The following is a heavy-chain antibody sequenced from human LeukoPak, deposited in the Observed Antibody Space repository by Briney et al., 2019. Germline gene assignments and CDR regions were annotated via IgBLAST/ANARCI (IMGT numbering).Heavy chain of an antibody. CDR3: ATKAYCGGDCSETPDI. J-gene: IGHJ3*02. CDR2: ISYDGSNK. CDR1: GFTFSSYG. V-gene: IGHV3-30*03. Sequence: GGSLRLSCAASGFTFSSYGMHWVRQAPGKGLEWVAVISYDGSNKYCADSVKGRFTISRDNSKNTLYLQMNSLRAEDTAVYYCATKAYCGGDCSETPDIWGQGTMVTVSS. D-gene: IGHD2-21*02.